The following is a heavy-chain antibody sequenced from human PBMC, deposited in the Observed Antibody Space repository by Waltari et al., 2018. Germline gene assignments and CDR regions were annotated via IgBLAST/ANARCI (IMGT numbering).Heavy chain of an antibody. Sequence: QVQLVESGGGLVKPGGSLRLSCAASGFTFSDHYMTWIRQAPGKGLEWVSYISSSRSTIYYADSVKGRFTISRDNAKNSLYLQMDNLRAEDTAIYYCVRGTSAWVGLDYWGQGSLVLVSS. V-gene: IGHV3-11*04. D-gene: IGHD1-7*01. J-gene: IGHJ4*02. CDR1: GFTFSDHY. CDR3: VRGTSAWVGLDY. CDR2: ISSSRSTI.